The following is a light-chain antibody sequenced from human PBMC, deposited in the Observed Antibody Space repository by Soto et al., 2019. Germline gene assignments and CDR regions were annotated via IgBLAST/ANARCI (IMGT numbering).Light chain of an antibody. J-gene: IGLJ1*01. CDR3: CSSVGAATYV. Sequence: QSALTQLASVSGSPGQSITISCSGTSSNIGGYNIVSWYQQHPGKAPKVIIYEGVKRPSGVSDRFSGSTSGVTASLTISGLQAEDQAEYYCCSSVGAATYVFGSGTKVTVL. CDR2: EGV. V-gene: IGLV2-23*01. CDR1: SSNIGGYNI.